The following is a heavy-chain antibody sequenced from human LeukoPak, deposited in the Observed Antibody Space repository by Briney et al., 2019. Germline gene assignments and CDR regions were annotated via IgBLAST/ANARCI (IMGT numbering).Heavy chain of an antibody. CDR2: INPSGGST. CDR1: GYTFTSYY. D-gene: IGHD4-23*01. J-gene: IGHJ4*02. Sequence: ASVKVSCKASGYTFTSYYMHWVRQAPGQGLEWMGIINPSGGSTSYAQKFQGRVTMTRDTSTSTVYMELSSLRSEDTAVYYCASLHDYGGDPGEPLFDTWGQGTLVTVSS. CDR3: ASLHDYGGDPGEPLFDT. V-gene: IGHV1-46*01.